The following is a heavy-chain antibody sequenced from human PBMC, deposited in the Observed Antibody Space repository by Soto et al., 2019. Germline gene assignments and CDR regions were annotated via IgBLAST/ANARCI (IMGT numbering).Heavy chain of an antibody. Sequence: QVQLQQSGPGLVKPSQTLSLTCTVSGGSISYEYYHWTWIRQSPGKGLEWIGYIHYSGSIIYNPSFKSRVTISVDTSKNQFSLQLSSVTAADTAVYCCAREDDGGDRDYYGLDVWGQGTPVTVSS. J-gene: IGHJ6*02. CDR2: IHYSGSI. CDR1: GGSISYEYYH. CDR3: AREDDGGDRDYYGLDV. D-gene: IGHD2-21*02. V-gene: IGHV4-30-4*08.